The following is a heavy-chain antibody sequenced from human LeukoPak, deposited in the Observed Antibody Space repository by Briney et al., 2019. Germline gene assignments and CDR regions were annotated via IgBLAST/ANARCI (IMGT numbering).Heavy chain of an antibody. CDR2: INWNGGST. CDR3: ARDEYKADAY. D-gene: IGHD2/OR15-2a*01. Sequence: GGSLRLSCAASGFTFDDYGMSWVRQAPGKGLEWVSGINWNGGSTGYADSVKGRFTISRDNSKNTLYLQMNSLRAEDTAVYYCARDEYKADAYWGQGTLVTVSS. CDR1: GFTFDDYG. V-gene: IGHV3-20*04. J-gene: IGHJ4*02.